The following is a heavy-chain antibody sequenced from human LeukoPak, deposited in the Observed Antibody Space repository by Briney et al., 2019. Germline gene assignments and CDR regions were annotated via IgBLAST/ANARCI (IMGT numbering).Heavy chain of an antibody. CDR3: VRRYRSSSLDY. Sequence: GGSLRLSCAASVFTFSDYAMHWVRQAPGQGLDWVAVISYDGNIKYYADSVKGRFTISRDNSKNTLYVQMNSLRADDTALYYCVRRYRSSSLDYWGQGTLVTVSS. CDR2: ISYDGNIK. V-gene: IGHV3-30-3*01. D-gene: IGHD6-6*01. CDR1: VFTFSDYA. J-gene: IGHJ4*02.